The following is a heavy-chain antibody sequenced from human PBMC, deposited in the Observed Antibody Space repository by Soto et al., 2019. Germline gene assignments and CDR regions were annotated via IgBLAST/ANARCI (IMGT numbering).Heavy chain of an antibody. J-gene: IGHJ4*02. D-gene: IGHD3-3*01. CDR1: GGSIRSRSHY. Sequence: QLQLQESGPGLVKPSETLSLTCTVSGGSIRSRSHYWGWISQSPGKHLEWIGSSFYRGSTHYNPSLKTRVTISVDTSKNQVSLKLYSVTAADTAVYYCATADGFGVVTPFFEYWGQGILVTVSS. V-gene: IGHV4-39*01. CDR3: ATADGFGVVTPFFEY. CDR2: SFYRGST.